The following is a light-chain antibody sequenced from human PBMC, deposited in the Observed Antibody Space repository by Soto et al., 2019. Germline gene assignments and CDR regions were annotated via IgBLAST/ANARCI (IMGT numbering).Light chain of an antibody. CDR3: QQYGSSPPWT. J-gene: IGKJ1*01. CDR2: WAS. Sequence: DSVMTQSPDSLAVSMGERATINCKSSQSVLYSSNNKNYLAWYQQKPGQPPKLLIYWASTRESGVPDRFSGSGSGTDFTLTISRLEPEDFAVYYCQQYGSSPPWTFGQGTKVDIK. V-gene: IGKV4-1*01. CDR1: QSVLYSSNNKNY.